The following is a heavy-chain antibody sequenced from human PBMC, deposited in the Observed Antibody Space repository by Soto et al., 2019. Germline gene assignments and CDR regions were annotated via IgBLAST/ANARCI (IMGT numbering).Heavy chain of an antibody. J-gene: IGHJ3*01. D-gene: IGHD3-22*01. CDR3: ARDQLYYNDISGRPLNAFDV. V-gene: IGHV3-30*07. CDR2: TSSDGNNR. CDR1: GFTFNTYT. Sequence: PGGSLRLSCAASGFTFNTYTMHWVRQAPGKGLEWVAVTSSDGNNRHYAQSVKDRVTISRDNAKNSLYLQMNSLRAEDTAVYYCARDQLYYNDISGRPLNAFDVWGQGTMVTVSS.